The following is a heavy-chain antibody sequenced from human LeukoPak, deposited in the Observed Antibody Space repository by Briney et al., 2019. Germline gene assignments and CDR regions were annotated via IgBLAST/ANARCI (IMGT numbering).Heavy chain of an antibody. CDR3: ARGGLTTVTTPGFDI. CDR2: IYHSGST. J-gene: IGHJ3*02. Sequence: SETLSLTCAVSGGSISSSNWWSWVRQPPGKGLEWIGEIYHSGSTNYNPSLKSRVTISVDKSKNQFSLKLRSVTAADTAVYYCARGGLTTVTTPGFDIWGQGTMVTVSS. CDR1: GGSISSSNW. V-gene: IGHV4-4*02. D-gene: IGHD4-17*01.